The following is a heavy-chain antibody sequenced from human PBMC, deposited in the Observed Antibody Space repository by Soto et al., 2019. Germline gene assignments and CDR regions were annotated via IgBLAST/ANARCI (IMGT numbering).Heavy chain of an antibody. Sequence: ASVKVSCKASGYTFTSYYMHWVRQAPGQGLEWMGIINPSGGSTSYAQKFQGRVTMTRDTSTSTAYMELNSLRAEDTAVYYCARGCSSASCYYYWGQGTLVTVSS. CDR1: GYTFTSYY. CDR3: ARGCSSASCYYY. D-gene: IGHD2-2*01. CDR2: INPSGGST. J-gene: IGHJ4*02. V-gene: IGHV1-46*01.